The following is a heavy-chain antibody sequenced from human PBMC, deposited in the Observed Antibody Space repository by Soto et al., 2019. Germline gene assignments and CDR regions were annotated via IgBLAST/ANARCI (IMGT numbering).Heavy chain of an antibody. CDR2: IGTAGDT. CDR1: GFTFSTHD. J-gene: IGHJ4*02. Sequence: EVQLVESGGGLVQPGGSLRLSCAASGFTFSTHDMHWVRQATGKGLEWVSAIGTAGDTYYPDSVKGRFAISRENAKNSLYLQVDSLRVGDTAVYSCDRGPLPRGDSSGFYYYFDYWGQGTLVTVSS. CDR3: DRGPLPRGDSSGFYYYFDY. D-gene: IGHD3-22*01. V-gene: IGHV3-13*04.